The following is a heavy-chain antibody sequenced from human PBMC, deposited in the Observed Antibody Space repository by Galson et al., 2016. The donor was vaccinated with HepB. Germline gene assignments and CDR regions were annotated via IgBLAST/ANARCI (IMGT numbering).Heavy chain of an antibody. J-gene: IGHJ4*02. CDR1: GFTFSDYY. CDR2: ISSSTTYT. D-gene: IGHD5-24*01. V-gene: IGHV3-11*06. Sequence: SLRLSCAASGFTFSDYYMSWIRQAPGKGLEWVSYISSSTTYTNYADSVEGRFTISRDNAKNSLYLQMNSLRAEDTAVYYCARMATTPYYFDCWGQGTLVTVSS. CDR3: ARMATTPYYFDC.